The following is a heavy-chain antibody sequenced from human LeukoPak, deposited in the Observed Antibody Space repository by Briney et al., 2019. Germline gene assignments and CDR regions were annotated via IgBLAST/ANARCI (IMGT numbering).Heavy chain of an antibody. CDR2: IWYDGSNE. CDR3: ARDPRWLAYCGGDCYPTYFDY. J-gene: IGHJ4*02. Sequence: GGSLRLSCAASGFTFSSYGMHWVRQAPGKGLEWVAVIWYDGSNEYYADSVKGRFTISRDNSKNTLYLQMNSLRAEDTAVYYCARDPRWLAYCGGDCYPTYFDYWGQGTLVTVSS. V-gene: IGHV3-33*01. CDR1: GFTFSSYG. D-gene: IGHD2-21*02.